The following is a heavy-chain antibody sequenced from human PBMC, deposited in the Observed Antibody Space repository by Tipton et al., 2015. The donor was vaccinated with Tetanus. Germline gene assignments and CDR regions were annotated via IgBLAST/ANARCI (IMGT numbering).Heavy chain of an antibody. J-gene: IGHJ4*02. Sequence: PGLVKPSETLSLTCTVSGGSISSYYWSWIRQPAGKGLEWIGRIYSSGSTHYNPSLKSRVTISIDTSGSQFSLKLHSVTAADTAVYYCARQKRGYSYGAFDYWGQGTLVTVSS. CDR3: ARQKRGYSYGAFDY. V-gene: IGHV4-4*07. D-gene: IGHD5-18*01. CDR2: IYSSGST. CDR1: GGSISSYY.